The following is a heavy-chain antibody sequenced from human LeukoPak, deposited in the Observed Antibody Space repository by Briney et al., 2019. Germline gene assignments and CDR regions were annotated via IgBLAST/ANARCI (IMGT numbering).Heavy chain of an antibody. V-gene: IGHV1-69*13. CDR2: IIPIFGTA. D-gene: IGHD4-23*01. CDR1: GGTFSSYA. Sequence: ASVKVSCKASGGTFSSYAISWVRQAPGQGLEWMGGIIPIFGTANYAQKFQGRVTITADESTSTAYMELSSLRSEDTAVYYCAKVRGVTTVVTKYYFDYWGQGTLVTVSS. J-gene: IGHJ4*02. CDR3: AKVRGVTTVVTKYYFDY.